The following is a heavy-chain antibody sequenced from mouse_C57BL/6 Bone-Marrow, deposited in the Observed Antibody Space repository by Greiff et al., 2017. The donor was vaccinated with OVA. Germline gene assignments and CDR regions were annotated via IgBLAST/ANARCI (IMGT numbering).Heavy chain of an antibody. V-gene: IGHV1-64*01. J-gene: IGHJ4*01. CDR1: GYTFTSYW. Sequence: QVHVKQPGAELVKPGASVKLSCKASGYTFTSYWMHWVKQRPGQGLEWIGMIHPNSGSTNYNEKFKSKATLTVDKSSSTAYMQLSSLTSEDSAVYYCARGYYGSRGMDYWGQGTSVTVSS. CDR3: ARGYYGSRGMDY. CDR2: IHPNSGST. D-gene: IGHD1-1*01.